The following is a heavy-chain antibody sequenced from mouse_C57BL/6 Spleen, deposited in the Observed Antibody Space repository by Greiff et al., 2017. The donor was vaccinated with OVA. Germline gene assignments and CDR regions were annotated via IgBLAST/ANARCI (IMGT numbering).Heavy chain of an antibody. CDR3: AMPFYYYGSSSFDY. D-gene: IGHD1-1*01. CDR2: IYPGSGST. J-gene: IGHJ2*01. Sequence: VQLQQPGAELVKPGASVKMSCKASGYTFTSYWITWVKQRPGQGLEWIGDIYPGSGSTNYNEKFKSKATLTVDTSSSTAYMQLSSLTSEDSAVYYCAMPFYYYGSSSFDYWGQGTTLTVSS. V-gene: IGHV1-55*01. CDR1: GYTFTSYW.